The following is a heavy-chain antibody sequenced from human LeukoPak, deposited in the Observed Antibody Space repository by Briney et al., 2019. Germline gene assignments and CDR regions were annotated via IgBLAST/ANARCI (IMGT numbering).Heavy chain of an antibody. D-gene: IGHD3-22*01. CDR2: IYYSGST. Sequence: PSETLSLTCAVYGGSFSGYYWGWIRQPPGKGLEWIGSIYYSGSTYYNPSLKSRVTISVDTSKNQFSLKLSSVTAADTAVYYCARHYQGGYYDSSGYPPHDYWGQGTLVTVSS. J-gene: IGHJ4*02. CDR3: ARHYQGGYYDSSGYPPHDY. V-gene: IGHV4-39*01. CDR1: GGSFSGYY.